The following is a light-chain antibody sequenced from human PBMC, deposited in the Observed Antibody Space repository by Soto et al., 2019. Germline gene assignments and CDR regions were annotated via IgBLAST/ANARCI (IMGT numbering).Light chain of an antibody. Sequence: EIVLTQSPATLSLSAWERATLSFMASQSVSSYLAWYQQKPGQAPRLLIYDASNRAAGTPARFSGSGSGTDFTLTISSLEPEDFAVYFCQQRSNRPPTFGGGTKVDI. J-gene: IGKJ4*01. CDR2: DAS. CDR1: QSVSSY. V-gene: IGKV3-11*01. CDR3: QQRSNRPPT.